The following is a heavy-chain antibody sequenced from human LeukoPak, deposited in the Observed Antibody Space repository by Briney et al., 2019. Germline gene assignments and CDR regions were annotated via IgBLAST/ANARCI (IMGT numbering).Heavy chain of an antibody. V-gene: IGHV3-43*02. D-gene: IGHD4-17*01. J-gene: IGHJ4*02. CDR3: AKDLKDCGDRGGFDY. CDR1: GFTLDAYA. Sequence: VGSLRLSCAPSGFTLDAYAMHSVRQAPGKGLEWVSLISGDGGSTYYADSVKGRFTISRDNSKNSLYLHMNSLRTEDAALYYCAKDLKDCGDRGGFDYWGQGTLVTVSS. CDR2: ISGDGGST.